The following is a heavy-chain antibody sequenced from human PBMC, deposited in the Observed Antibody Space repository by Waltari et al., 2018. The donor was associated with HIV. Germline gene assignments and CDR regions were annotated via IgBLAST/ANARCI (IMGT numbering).Heavy chain of an antibody. Sequence: LVQSGGGLVQPGGSLRLSCAASGFSFSDYWMHWVRQSPWNGLEWVSRMNSDARDATYADSVKGRFTVSRDNAKNTLFLEMSSLRVEDTAVYYCARDDYDFWSGPRRDKNYGMDVWGQGTAVTVSS. J-gene: IGHJ6*02. CDR2: MNSDARDA. CDR1: GFSFSDYW. D-gene: IGHD3-3*01. CDR3: ARDDYDFWSGPRRDKNYGMDV. V-gene: IGHV3-74*01.